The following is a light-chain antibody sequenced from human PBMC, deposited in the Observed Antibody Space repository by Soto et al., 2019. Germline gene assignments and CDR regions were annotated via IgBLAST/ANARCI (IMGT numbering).Light chain of an antibody. CDR2: EVS. CDR1: ESLIHSDGSTY. Sequence: DVVMTQSPLSLPVTLRQPASISCRSSESLIHSDGSTYLSWFQQRPGQSPRRLIYEVSDRDSGVPDRFSGSGSGTDFTLKISRVEAEDVGVYYCMQGTHWPWTFGQGTEVEIK. V-gene: IGKV2-30*02. J-gene: IGKJ1*01. CDR3: MQGTHWPWT.